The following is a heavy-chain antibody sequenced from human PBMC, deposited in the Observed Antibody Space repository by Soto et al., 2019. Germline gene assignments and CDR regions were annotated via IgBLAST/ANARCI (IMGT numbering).Heavy chain of an antibody. J-gene: IGHJ4*02. CDR1: GGSINSGGYC. D-gene: IGHD5-18*01. CDR3: SRGILV. Sequence: QVQLQESGPGLVKPSQTLSLTYTVSGGSINSGGYCWSWIRQHPGKGLDWIGCISYGGSTSYNPSLKIRVTISVYTSKNQFSLKLSAVAAADTAVYYCSRGILVWGQGTLITVSS. V-gene: IGHV4-31*03. CDR2: ISYGGST.